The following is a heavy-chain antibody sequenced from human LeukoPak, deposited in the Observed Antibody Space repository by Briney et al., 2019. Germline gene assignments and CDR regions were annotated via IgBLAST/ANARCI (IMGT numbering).Heavy chain of an antibody. J-gene: IGHJ4*02. CDR3: ARDQSVVVTGSGGD. V-gene: IGHV3-11*01. D-gene: IGHD2-21*02. Sequence: GGSLRLSCAASGFTFSDCYMSWIRQAPGKGLEWVSYISSSGSTIYYADSVKGRFTISRDNAKNSLYLQMNSLRAEDTAVYYCARDQSVVVTGSGGDWGQGTLVTVSS. CDR2: ISSSGSTI. CDR1: GFTFSDCY.